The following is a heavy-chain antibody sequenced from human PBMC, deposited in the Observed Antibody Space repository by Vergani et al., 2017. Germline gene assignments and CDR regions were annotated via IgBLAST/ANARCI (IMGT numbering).Heavy chain of an antibody. CDR3: ARGRRGTMVRGGEFDY. D-gene: IGHD3-10*01. CDR2: MNPNSGNT. J-gene: IGHJ4*02. Sequence: QVQLVQSGAEVKKPGASVKVSCKASGYTFTSYDINWVRQATGQGLEWMGWMNPNSGNTGYAQKFQGRVTMTRNTSISTAYMELSSLRSEDTAVYYCARGRRGTMVRGGEFDYWGQGTLVTVSS. V-gene: IGHV1-8*01. CDR1: GYTFTSYD.